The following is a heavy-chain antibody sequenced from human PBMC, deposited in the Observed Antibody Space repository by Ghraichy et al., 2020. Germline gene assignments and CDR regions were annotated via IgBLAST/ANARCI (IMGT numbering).Heavy chain of an antibody. D-gene: IGHD3-10*01. V-gene: IGHV3-23*01. CDR2: ISGSGGST. Sequence: GGSRRLSCAASGFTFSSYAMSWVRQAPGKGLEWVSAISGSGGSTYYADSVKGRFTISRDNSKNTLYLQMNSLRAEDTAVYYCAKDHLVGPYGSGSYLDAFDIWGQGTMVTVSS. CDR3: AKDHLVGPYGSGSYLDAFDI. J-gene: IGHJ3*02. CDR1: GFTFSSYA.